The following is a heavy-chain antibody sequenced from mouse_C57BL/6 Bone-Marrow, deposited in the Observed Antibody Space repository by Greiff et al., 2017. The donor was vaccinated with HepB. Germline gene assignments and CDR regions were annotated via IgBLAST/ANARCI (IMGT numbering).Heavy chain of an antibody. D-gene: IGHD1-1*01. CDR2: ISSGGSYT. CDR3: ARQVLPYFDY. J-gene: IGHJ2*01. V-gene: IGHV5-6*01. Sequence: EVKVVESGGDLVKPGGSLKLSCAASGFTFSSYGMSWVRQTPDKRLEWVATISSGGSYTYYPDSLKGRFTISRDNAKNTLYLQMSSLKSEDTAMYYCARQVLPYFDYWGQGTTLTVSS. CDR1: GFTFSSYG.